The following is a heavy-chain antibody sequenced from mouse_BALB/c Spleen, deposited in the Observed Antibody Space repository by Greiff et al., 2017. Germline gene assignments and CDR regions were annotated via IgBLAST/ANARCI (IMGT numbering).Heavy chain of an antibody. CDR3: ARLGLLRLDAMDY. V-gene: IGHV1-87*01. CDR1: GYTFTSYW. D-gene: IGHD1-2*01. J-gene: IGHJ4*01. CDR2: IYPGDGDT. Sequence: QVQLQQSGAELARPGASVKLSCKASGYTFTSYWMQWVKQRPGQGLEWIGAIYPGDGDTRYTQKFKGKATLTADKSSSTAYMQLSSLASEDSAVYYCARLGLLRLDAMDYWGQGTSVTVSS.